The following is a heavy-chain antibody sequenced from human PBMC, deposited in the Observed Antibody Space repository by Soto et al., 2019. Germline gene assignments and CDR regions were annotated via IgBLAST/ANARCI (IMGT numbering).Heavy chain of an antibody. Sequence: AVKVSCEASGFTFTNSGVQLVRRARGQSLGRIGWILVGSGNTNYAKKFQERVTLSLDTSKNQFSLKLSSVTAADTAVYYCARDSWQQLGHYYYYYDMDVWGQGTTVTVSS. J-gene: IGHJ6*02. D-gene: IGHD6-13*01. CDR1: GFTFTNSG. CDR3: ARDSWQQLGHYYYYYDMDV. CDR2: ILVGSGNT. V-gene: IGHV1-58*01.